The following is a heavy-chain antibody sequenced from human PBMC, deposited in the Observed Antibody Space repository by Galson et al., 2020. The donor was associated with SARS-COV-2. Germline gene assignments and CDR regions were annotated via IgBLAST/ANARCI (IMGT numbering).Heavy chain of an antibody. Sequence: SGPTLVKHTKTLTLTCTSSGFSLSTTELNVGWIRQPTGKALEWLALLYWDADKRNSPSQTSRLTITKATSKTKVVLTMTNMDTVDTDTYYCAHRLVLGPFDYWGQGTLVTVSS. V-gene: IGHV2-5*02. CDR2: LYWDADK. J-gene: IGHJ4*02. CDR1: GFSLSTTELN. CDR3: AHRLVLGPFDY.